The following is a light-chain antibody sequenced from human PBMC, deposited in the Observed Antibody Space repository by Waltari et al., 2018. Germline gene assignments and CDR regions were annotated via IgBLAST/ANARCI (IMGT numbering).Light chain of an antibody. J-gene: IGLJ3*02. CDR1: NIGTKS. CDR2: DDA. CDR3: QVWDSSSDLNWV. Sequence: YVLSQPPSVSVAPGETASIPCGGKNIGTKSVHWYQVKAGLAPLLVVYDDAVRPSGIPERLSGFNSGNTATLTITGVEGGDEADYFCQVWDSSSDLNWVFGGGTKLTVL. V-gene: IGLV3-21*02.